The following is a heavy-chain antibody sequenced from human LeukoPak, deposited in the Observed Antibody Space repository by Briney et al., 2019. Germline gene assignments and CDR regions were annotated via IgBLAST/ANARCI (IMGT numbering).Heavy chain of an antibody. CDR3: ANPPFASTPRFDY. CDR1: GFTFSSYA. CDR2: ISGSGGST. J-gene: IGHJ4*02. V-gene: IGHV3-23*01. D-gene: IGHD2-2*01. Sequence: GGSLRLSCAASGFTFSSYAMSWVRQASGKGLEWVSAISGSGGSTYYADSVKGRFTISRDNSKNTLYLQMNSLRAEDTAVYYCANPPFASTPRFDYWGQGTLVTVSS.